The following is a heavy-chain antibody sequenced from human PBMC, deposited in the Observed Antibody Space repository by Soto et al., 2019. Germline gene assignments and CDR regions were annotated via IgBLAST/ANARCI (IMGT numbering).Heavy chain of an antibody. CDR1: GYTFTSYA. CDR2: INAGNGNT. D-gene: IGHD6-19*01. V-gene: IGHV1-3*01. Sequence: ASVKVSCKASGYTFTSYAMHWVRQAPGQRLEWMGWINAGNGNTKYSQKFQGRVTITRDTSASTAYMELSSLRSEDTAVYYCARDRLTLAVAGIWGSNWFDPWGQGTLVTVSS. J-gene: IGHJ5*02. CDR3: ARDRLTLAVAGIWGSNWFDP.